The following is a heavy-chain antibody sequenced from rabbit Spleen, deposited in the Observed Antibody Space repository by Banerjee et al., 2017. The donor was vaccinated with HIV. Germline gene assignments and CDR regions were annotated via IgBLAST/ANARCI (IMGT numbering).Heavy chain of an antibody. CDR3: ARAIVPWLGLTRLDL. Sequence: QSLEESGGDLVKPGASLTLTCTASGFSFSYSDYMCWVRQPPGKGPEWIACIGAGVSYATYYATWAKGRFTISKTSSTTVTLQMTSLTAADTATYFCARAIVPWLGLTRLDLWGPGPWSPS. CDR1: GFSFSYSDY. V-gene: IGHV1S40*01. J-gene: IGHJ3*01. CDR2: IGAGVSYAT. D-gene: IGHD4-1*01.